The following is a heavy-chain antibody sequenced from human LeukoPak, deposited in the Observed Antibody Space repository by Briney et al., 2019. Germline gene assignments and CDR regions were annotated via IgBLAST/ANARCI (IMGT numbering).Heavy chain of an antibody. CDR2: INHSGST. CDR1: GGSISSYY. Sequence: SETLSLTCTVSGGSISSYYWSWIRQPPGKGLEWIGEINHSGSTNYNPSLKSRVTISVDTSKNQFSLKLSSVTAADTAVYYCAGRPHSGSPNDYWGQGTLVTVSS. CDR3: AGRPHSGSPNDY. V-gene: IGHV4-34*01. D-gene: IGHD1-1*01. J-gene: IGHJ4*02.